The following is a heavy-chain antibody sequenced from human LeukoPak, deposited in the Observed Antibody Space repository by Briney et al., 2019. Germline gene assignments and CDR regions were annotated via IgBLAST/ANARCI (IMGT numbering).Heavy chain of an antibody. J-gene: IGHJ3*02. V-gene: IGHV4-4*07. D-gene: IGHD6-6*01. CDR3: ARDLEYSSSTNAFDI. CDR1: GGSLSSYY. Sequence: SETLSLTCTVSGGSLSSYYWSWIRQPAGKGLEWIVRIYTSGSTNYNPSLKSRVTISVDKSKNQFSLKLSSVTAADTAVYYCARDLEYSSSTNAFDIWGQGTMVTVSS. CDR2: IYTSGST.